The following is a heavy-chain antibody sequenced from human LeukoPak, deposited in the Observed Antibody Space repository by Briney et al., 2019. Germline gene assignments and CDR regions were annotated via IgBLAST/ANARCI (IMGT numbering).Heavy chain of an antibody. V-gene: IGHV3-48*01. CDR1: GFIFSSYS. J-gene: IGHJ6*03. CDR3: ARPHDDILTGNYYYYYMDV. Sequence: PGGSLRLSCAASGFIFSSYSMNWVRQAPGKGLEWVSYISSSSSTVYYADSVKGRFTISRDNAKNSLYLQMNSLRAEDTAVYYCARPHDDILTGNYYYYYMDVWGKGTTVTVSS. CDR2: ISSSSSTV. D-gene: IGHD3-9*01.